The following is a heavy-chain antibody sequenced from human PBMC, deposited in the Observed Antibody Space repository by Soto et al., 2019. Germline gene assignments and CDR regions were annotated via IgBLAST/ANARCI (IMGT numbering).Heavy chain of an antibody. J-gene: IGHJ4*02. CDR1: GFTFSSYA. CDR2: ISGSGGST. V-gene: IGHV3-23*01. D-gene: IGHD2-15*01. Sequence: GGSLRLSCAASGFTFSSYAMSWVRQAPGKGLEWVSAISGSGGSTYYADSVKGRFTISRDNSKNTLYLQMNSLRPEDTAVYYCAKEVWGYCSGGTCYSFDYWGQGTLVTVSS. CDR3: AKEVWGYCSGGTCYSFDY.